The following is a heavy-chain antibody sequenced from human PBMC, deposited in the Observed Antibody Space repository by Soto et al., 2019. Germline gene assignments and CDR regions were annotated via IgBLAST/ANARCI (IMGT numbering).Heavy chain of an antibody. V-gene: IGHV5-10-1*01. CDR2: IDPSDSYT. CDR3: ASHCSGGSCYSGPSTVNYYYYSGMDV. J-gene: IGHJ6*02. Sequence: PGEALKISCKGSGYSFTSYWISWVRQMPGKGLEWMGRIDPSDSYTNYSPSFQGHVTISADKSISTAYLQWSSLKASDNAMYYCASHCSGGSCYSGPSTVNYYYYSGMDVWGQGTTVTVSS. CDR1: GYSFTSYW. D-gene: IGHD2-15*01.